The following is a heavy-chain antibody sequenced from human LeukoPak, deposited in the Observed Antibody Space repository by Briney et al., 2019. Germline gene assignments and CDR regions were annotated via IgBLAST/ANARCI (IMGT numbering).Heavy chain of an antibody. Sequence: ASVKVSCKASGYTFTSYYMHWVRQAPGQGLEWMGIINPSGGSTSYAQKFQGRVTMTRDMSTSTVYMELSSLRSEDTAVYYCARAGGLGNSDYYYYYMDVWGKGTTVTVSS. CDR2: INPSGGST. V-gene: IGHV1-46*01. CDR1: GYTFTSYY. J-gene: IGHJ6*03. CDR3: ARAGGLGNSDYYYYYMDV. D-gene: IGHD7-27*01.